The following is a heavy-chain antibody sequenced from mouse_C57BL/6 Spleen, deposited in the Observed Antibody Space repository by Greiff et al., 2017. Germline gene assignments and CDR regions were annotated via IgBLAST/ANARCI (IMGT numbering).Heavy chain of an antibody. V-gene: IGHV5-9-1*02. J-gene: IGHJ3*01. CDR1: GFTFRSYA. CDR3: TRADGYYTWFAY. Sequence: EVKLMESGEGLVKPGGSLKLSCAASGFTFRSYAMSWVRQTPEKRLEWVAYISSGGDYIYYADTVKGRFTISRDNARNTLYLQMSSLKSEDTAMYYCTRADGYYTWFAYWGQGTLVTVSA. D-gene: IGHD2-3*01. CDR2: ISSGGDYI.